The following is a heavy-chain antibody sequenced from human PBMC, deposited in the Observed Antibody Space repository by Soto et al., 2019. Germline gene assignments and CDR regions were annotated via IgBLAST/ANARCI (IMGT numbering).Heavy chain of an antibody. CDR3: ARLEGLATISYYFDF. D-gene: IGHD3-9*01. V-gene: IGHV4-39*01. Sequence: QLQESGPGLVKPSETLSLTCSVSGDSINSDKYYWGWIRQPPGKGLEWIGSIYYRGNTYYNPYLQTRVTISLDKSKSQFSLRLNSVTAAESAVYFCARLEGLATISYYFDFWGQGAQVTVSS. CDR1: GDSINSDKYY. J-gene: IGHJ4*02. CDR2: IYYRGNT.